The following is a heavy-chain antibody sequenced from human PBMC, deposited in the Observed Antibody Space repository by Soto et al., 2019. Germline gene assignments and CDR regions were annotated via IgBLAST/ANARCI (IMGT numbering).Heavy chain of an antibody. CDR1: GDTFTNYA. CDR2: IIPLYGTA. D-gene: IGHD2-15*01. V-gene: IGHV1-69*01. J-gene: IGHJ5*02. CDR3: ARDLGGCSAGSCRYNWFDL. Sequence: QVQLVQSGAEVKKPGSSVRVSCEASGDTFTNYAISWVRQAPGQGLAWLGGIIPLYGTANYAQKFQDRVTITADGSTSTAYMDLSSLRSEDTAVYYCARDLGGCSAGSCRYNWFDLWGQGTLVTVSS.